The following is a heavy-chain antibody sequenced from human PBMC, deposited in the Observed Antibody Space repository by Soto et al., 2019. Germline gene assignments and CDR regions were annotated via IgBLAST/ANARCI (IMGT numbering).Heavy chain of an antibody. CDR1: GFTFSSYA. J-gene: IGHJ4*02. CDR3: AKEAPDYDFWSGDFDY. CDR2: SSGSGGST. V-gene: IGHV3-23*01. D-gene: IGHD3-3*01. Sequence: EVQLLESGGGLVQPGGSLRLSCAASGFTFSSYAMSWVRQAPGKGLEWVSASSGSGGSTYYADSVKGRFTISRDNSKHTMYLQMNSLRAEDTAVYYCAKEAPDYDFWSGDFDYWGQGTLVTVSS.